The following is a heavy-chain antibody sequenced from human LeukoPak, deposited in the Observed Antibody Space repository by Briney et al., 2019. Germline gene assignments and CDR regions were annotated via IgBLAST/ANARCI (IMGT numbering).Heavy chain of an antibody. CDR3: ASPLTMIVDVEAFDI. Sequence: PGGSLRLSCAASGFTFSGYGMHWVRQAPGKGLEWVAVISYDGSYKYYADSVKGRFTISRDNAKNSLYLQMNSLRAEDTAVYYCASPLTMIVDVEAFDIWGQGTMVTVSS. CDR2: ISYDGSYK. J-gene: IGHJ3*02. D-gene: IGHD3-22*01. V-gene: IGHV3-30*03. CDR1: GFTFSGYG.